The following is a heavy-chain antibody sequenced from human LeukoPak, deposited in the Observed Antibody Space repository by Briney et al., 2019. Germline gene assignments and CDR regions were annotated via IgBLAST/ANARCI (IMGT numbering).Heavy chain of an antibody. V-gene: IGHV1-69*05. J-gene: IGHJ4*02. CDR3: ARAYWGSGSYYGDY. D-gene: IGHD3-10*01. CDR1: GGSFTNCP. CDR2: IIPMFGST. Sequence: ASVKVSCKASGGSFTNCPFHWVRQAPGQGLEWMGGIIPMFGSTDYAQKLQGRVTMTTDTSTSTAYMELRSLRSDDTAVYYCARAYWGSGSYYGDYWGQGTLVTVSS.